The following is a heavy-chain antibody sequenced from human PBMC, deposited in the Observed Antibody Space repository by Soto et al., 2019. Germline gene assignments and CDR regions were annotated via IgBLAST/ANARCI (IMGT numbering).Heavy chain of an antibody. Sequence: GGSLRLSCAASGFTFSDYYMSWIRQAPGKGLEWGSYISSSGSTIYYADSVKGRFTISRDNAKNSLYLQMNSLRAEDTAVYYCARAYYSNYFYYYGMDVWGQGTTVTVSS. V-gene: IGHV3-11*01. D-gene: IGHD4-4*01. J-gene: IGHJ6*02. CDR2: ISSSGSTI. CDR1: GFTFSDYY. CDR3: ARAYYSNYFYYYGMDV.